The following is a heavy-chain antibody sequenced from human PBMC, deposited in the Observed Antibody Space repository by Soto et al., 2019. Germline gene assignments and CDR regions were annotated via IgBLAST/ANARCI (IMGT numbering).Heavy chain of an antibody. CDR2: IQSGGTT. CDR1: GFTVSSKY. J-gene: IGHJ6*04. CDR3: ARDDILCSGGSCYGVPMEV. Sequence: EVQLVESGGGLVQPGGSLRLSCAASGFTVSSKYMSWVRQAPGKGLEWVSLIQSGGTTYYADSVKGRFTISSASSKNMLHHQMDSLRAEDTAVYYCARDDILCSGGSCYGVPMEVWGKGTTVTVSP. D-gene: IGHD2-15*01. V-gene: IGHV3-66*01.